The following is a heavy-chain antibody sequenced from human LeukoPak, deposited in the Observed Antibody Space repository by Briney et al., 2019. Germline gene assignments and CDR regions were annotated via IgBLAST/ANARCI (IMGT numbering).Heavy chain of an antibody. CDR2: IFHNGIT. J-gene: IGHJ4*02. V-gene: IGHV4-38-2*01. CDR1: GFSINSGYF. Sequence: TSETLPLTCAVSGFSINSGYFWAWIRQSPGKGLEWIGSIFHNGITYYNPSLKSRITISVDTSKNQFSLRLSSVTAADTAVYYCARRISTRRGETCSSTSCYFDYWGQGTLVTVSS. CDR3: ARRISTRRGETCSSTSCYFDY. D-gene: IGHD2-2*01.